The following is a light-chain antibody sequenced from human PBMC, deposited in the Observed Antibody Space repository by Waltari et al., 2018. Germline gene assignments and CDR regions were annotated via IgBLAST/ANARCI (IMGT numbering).Light chain of an antibody. V-gene: IGLV1-40*01. CDR1: SSNTGAGYD. CDR3: QSYDSSLSGYV. J-gene: IGLJ1*01. CDR2: GNS. Sequence: QSVLTQPPSVSGAPGQRVTISCTGRSSNTGAGYDVHWYQQLPGTAPKLLIYGNSNRPSGVPDRFSGSKSSTSASLTITGLQAEDEADYYCQSYDSSLSGYVFGTGTKVTVL.